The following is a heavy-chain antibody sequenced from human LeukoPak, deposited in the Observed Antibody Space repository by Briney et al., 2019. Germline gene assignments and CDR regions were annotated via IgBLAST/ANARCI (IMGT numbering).Heavy chain of an antibody. CDR2: INSDGSST. CDR3: ARDYYTSGSPNDY. Sequence: GGSLRLSCAASGFTFSSYWMHWVRHAPGKGQVWVSRINSDGSSTNYADSVKGRFTISRDNAKNTLYLQMNSLRAEDTAVYYCARDYYTSGSPNDYWGQGTLVTVSS. D-gene: IGHD3-10*01. CDR1: GFTFSSYW. V-gene: IGHV3-74*01. J-gene: IGHJ4*02.